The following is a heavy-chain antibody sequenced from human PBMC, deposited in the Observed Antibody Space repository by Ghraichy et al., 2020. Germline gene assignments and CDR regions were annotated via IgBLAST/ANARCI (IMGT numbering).Heavy chain of an antibody. V-gene: IGHV4-4*07. Sequence: SCTVSDGSLSSYFCNWIRQSAGKGLEWIGRIYLSGDTNYNPSLKSRVTMSLDRSKNKCSLEVNSLTAADTAIYYCARENVAVAGLDYWGQGIPVTVSS. CDR3: ARENVAVAGLDY. CDR1: DGSLSSYF. J-gene: IGHJ4*02. D-gene: IGHD6-19*01. CDR2: IYLSGDT.